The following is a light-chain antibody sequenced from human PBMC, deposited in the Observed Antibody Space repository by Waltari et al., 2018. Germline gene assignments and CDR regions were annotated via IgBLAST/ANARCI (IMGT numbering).Light chain of an antibody. V-gene: IGLV2-8*01. CDR2: EVN. J-gene: IGLJ1*01. Sequence: QSALTQPPSASGSPGQSVTISCAGTSSDVGRFTYVSWFQQHPGNDPKRILYEVNNRPSGVPDRFSCSKSGDTASLTVSGLQAEDEADYYCSSYAGNNIYVFGTATKVTVL. CDR3: SSYAGNNIYV. CDR1: SSDVGRFTY.